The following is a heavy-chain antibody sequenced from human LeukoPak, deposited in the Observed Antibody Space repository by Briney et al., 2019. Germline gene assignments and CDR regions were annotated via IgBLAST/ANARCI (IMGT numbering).Heavy chain of an antibody. D-gene: IGHD6-6*01. Sequence: GGSLRLSCAASGFTFSSYAMTWVRQAPGKGLEWVATISGSGVMTYYADSVKGRFTVSGDNAKNSLYLQMNSLRAEDTAVYYCARFKQLAGDYWGQGTLVTVSS. V-gene: IGHV3-23*01. CDR3: ARFKQLAGDY. J-gene: IGHJ4*02. CDR1: GFTFSSYA. CDR2: ISGSGVMT.